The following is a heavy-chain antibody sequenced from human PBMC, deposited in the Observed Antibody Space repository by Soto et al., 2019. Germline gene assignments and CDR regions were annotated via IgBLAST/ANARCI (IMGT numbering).Heavy chain of an antibody. CDR3: ARGDYGTGGYPFPYFDY. CDR1: GYSFTGYY. V-gene: IGHV1-2*02. Sequence: ASVKVSCKASGYSFTGYYIHWVRQAPGQGLEWMGWINPDSGATNYAQNFQGRVTLTSDTSISTASMDLTSLTSDNTAVYYCARGDYGTGGYPFPYFDYWGQGTLVTVSS. D-gene: IGHD2-8*02. J-gene: IGHJ4*02. CDR2: INPDSGAT.